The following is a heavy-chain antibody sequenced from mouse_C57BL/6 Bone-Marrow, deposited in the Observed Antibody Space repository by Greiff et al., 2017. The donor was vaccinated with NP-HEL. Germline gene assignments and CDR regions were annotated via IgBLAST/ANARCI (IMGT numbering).Heavy chain of an antibody. J-gene: IGHJ1*03. CDR1: GYSFTDYN. CDR2: INPNYGTT. Sequence: EVQGVESGPELVKPGASVKISCKASGYSFTDYNMNWVKQSNGKSLEWIGVINPNYGTTSYNQKFKGKATLTVDQSSSTAYMQLNSLTSEDSAVYYCARSGSYGSSYGGYFDVWGTGTTVTVSS. CDR3: ARSGSYGSSYGGYFDV. V-gene: IGHV1-39*01. D-gene: IGHD1-1*01.